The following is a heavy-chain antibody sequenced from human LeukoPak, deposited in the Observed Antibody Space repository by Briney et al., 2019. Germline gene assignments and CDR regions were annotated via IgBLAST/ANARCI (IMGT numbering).Heavy chain of an antibody. CDR1: GGSISSYY. CDR2: IYDSGST. Sequence: SETLSLTCTVSGGSISSYYWSWIRQPPGKGLEWIGNIYDSGSTNYNPSLQGRVTISGDTSKNQVSLRLSSVTAADTAVYFCARGWGYFDYWGQGTLVTVSS. V-gene: IGHV4-59*01. J-gene: IGHJ4*02. D-gene: IGHD3-16*01. CDR3: ARGWGYFDY.